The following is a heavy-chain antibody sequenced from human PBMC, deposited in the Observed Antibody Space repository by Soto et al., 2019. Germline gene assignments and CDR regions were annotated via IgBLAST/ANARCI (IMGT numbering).Heavy chain of an antibody. D-gene: IGHD2-21*01. CDR3: AREERKGIISWFDP. CDR2: IYYTGIT. CDR1: GGSVSGVDYF. V-gene: IGHV4-30-4*01. Sequence: SETLSLTCTVSGGSVSGVDYFWSWIRQSPGKGLEWIGYIYYTGITHLNPSLKSRLTMAVDTSKNELSLKLTSVSAADTAVYFCAREERKGIISWFDPWGQGTPVTVSS. J-gene: IGHJ5*02.